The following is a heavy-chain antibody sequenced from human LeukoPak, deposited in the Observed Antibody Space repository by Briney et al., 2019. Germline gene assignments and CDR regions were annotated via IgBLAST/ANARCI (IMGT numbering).Heavy chain of an antibody. CDR2: INPNSGGT. J-gene: IGHJ4*02. CDR1: GYTFTGYY. Sequence: GASVKVSCKASGYTFTGYYMHWVRQAPGQGLEWMGWINPNSGGTNYAQKFQGRVTMTRDTSNSTAYMELSRLRSDDTAVYYCASILRYFDWSFDYWGQGTLVTVSS. CDR3: ASILRYFDWSFDY. D-gene: IGHD3-9*01. V-gene: IGHV1-2*02.